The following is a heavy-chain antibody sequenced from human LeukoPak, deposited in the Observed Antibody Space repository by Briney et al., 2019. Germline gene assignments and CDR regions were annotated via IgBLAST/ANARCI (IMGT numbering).Heavy chain of an antibody. J-gene: IGHJ3*02. D-gene: IGHD3-3*01. CDR2: INHSGST. V-gene: IGHV4-34*01. Sequence: SETLSLTCAVYGGSFSGYYWSWIRQPPGKGLEWIGEINHSGSTNYNPSLKSRVTISVDTSMNQFSLKLSSVTAADTAVYYCARGRIRFTIFGVARDAFDIWGQGTMVTVSS. CDR1: GGSFSGYY. CDR3: ARGRIRFTIFGVARDAFDI.